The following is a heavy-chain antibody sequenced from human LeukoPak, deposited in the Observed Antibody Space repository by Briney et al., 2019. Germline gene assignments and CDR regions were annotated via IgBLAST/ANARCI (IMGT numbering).Heavy chain of an antibody. D-gene: IGHD3-10*01. CDR3: AGGEDYYGSGSYVGFDY. V-gene: IGHV3-23*01. CDR1: GFTFSSYA. CDR2: ISGSGGST. J-gene: IGHJ4*02. Sequence: GGSLRLSCAASGFTFSSYAMSWVRQAPGKGLEWVSAISGSGGSTYCADSVKGRFTISRDNSKNTLYLQMNSLRAEDTAVYYCAGGEDYYGSGSYVGFDYWGQGTLVTVSS.